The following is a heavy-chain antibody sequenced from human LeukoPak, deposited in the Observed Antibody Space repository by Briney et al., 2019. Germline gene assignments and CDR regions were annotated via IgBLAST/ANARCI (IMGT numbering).Heavy chain of an antibody. D-gene: IGHD6-19*01. CDR1: GFTFSDYY. CDR3: ARSGATVPGSSFY. CDR2: ISSSSSYT. V-gene: IGHV3-11*03. Sequence: GGSLRLSCAASGFTFSDYYMNWIRQAPGKGLEWVSCISSSSSYTNYADSVKGRFTISRDNGKNSLYLQMNSLRAEDTAVYYRARSGATVPGSSFYWGQGTLVTVSS. J-gene: IGHJ4*02.